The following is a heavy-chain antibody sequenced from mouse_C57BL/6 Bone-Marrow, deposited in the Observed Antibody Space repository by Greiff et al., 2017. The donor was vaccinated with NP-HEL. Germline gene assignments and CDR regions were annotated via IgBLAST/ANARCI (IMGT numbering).Heavy chain of an antibody. V-gene: IGHV5-9-1*02. D-gene: IGHD1-1*01. CDR3: TRDHGYYYGSGSYWYFDV. CDR1: GFTFSSYA. CDR2: ISSGGDYI. J-gene: IGHJ1*03. Sequence: EVKVVESGEGLVKPGGSLKLSCAASGFTFSSYAMSWVRQTPEKRLEWVAYISSGGDYIYYADTVKGRFTISRDNARNTLYLQMSSLKSEDTAMYYCTRDHGYYYGSGSYWYFDVWGTGTTVTVS.